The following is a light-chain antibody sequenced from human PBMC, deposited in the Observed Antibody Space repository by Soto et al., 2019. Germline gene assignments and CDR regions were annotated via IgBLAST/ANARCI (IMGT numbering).Light chain of an antibody. V-gene: IGKV1-5*01. J-gene: IGKJ5*01. CDR2: DAS. CDR1: HSISSW. CDR3: LSLDT. Sequence: IQMTRSPSTLSASVGDRVTITCRASHSISSWLAWYQQKPGKAPKLLIYDASSLESGVPSRFSGSGSGTEFTLTIIFFNHKDTTDNYSLSLDTF.